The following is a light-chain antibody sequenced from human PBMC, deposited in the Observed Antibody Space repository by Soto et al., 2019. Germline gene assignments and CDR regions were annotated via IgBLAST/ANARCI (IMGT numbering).Light chain of an antibody. Sequence: EIVMTQSPATLSMSPGERVTLSCRASQSIRSNLAWYQQQPGQTPRLLIYGASTRATDIPARFSGSGSGTEFTLTVSSLQSEDSAVYYCQQYDSWPLTFSGGTKVEIK. CDR3: QQYDSWPLT. CDR1: QSIRSN. CDR2: GAS. V-gene: IGKV3D-15*01. J-gene: IGKJ4*01.